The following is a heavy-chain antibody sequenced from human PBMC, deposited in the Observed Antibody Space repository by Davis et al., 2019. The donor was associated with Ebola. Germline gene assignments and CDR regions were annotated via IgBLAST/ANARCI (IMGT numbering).Heavy chain of an antibody. V-gene: IGHV1-8*01. CDR1: VYTFTSYD. CDR3: ARGYGVAAD. J-gene: IGHJ4*02. CDR2: LNPNSDNT. Sequence: AASVQVSCKASVYTFTSYDIIWVRQATGQGLEWMGWLNPNSDNTGYPQKFQGRVTMTRNTSISTAYMELSSLRSEDTAVYYCARGYGVAADWGQGTLVTVSS. D-gene: IGHD2-15*01.